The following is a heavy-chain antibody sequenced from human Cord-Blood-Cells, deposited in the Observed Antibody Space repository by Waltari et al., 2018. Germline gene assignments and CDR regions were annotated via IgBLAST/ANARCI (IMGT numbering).Heavy chain of an antibody. Sequence: QVQLVQSGAEVKKPGASVKVSCKASGYTFTGYYMHWVRQAPGQGLEWMGRINPNSGGTNYAQNFQGRVTMTRDKSISTAYMALSRLRSDDTAVYYCARATFEMVQGVIDYWGQGTLVTVSS. CDR2: INPNSGGT. J-gene: IGHJ4*02. CDR3: ARATFEMVQGVIDY. CDR1: GYTFTGYY. V-gene: IGHV1-2*06. D-gene: IGHD3-10*01.